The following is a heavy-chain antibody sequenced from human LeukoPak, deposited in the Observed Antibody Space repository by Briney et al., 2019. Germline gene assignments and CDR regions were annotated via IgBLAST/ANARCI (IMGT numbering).Heavy chain of an antibody. CDR2: IYTSGST. J-gene: IGHJ4*02. CDR3: ARENSGSYYWLVDY. D-gene: IGHD1-26*01. CDR1: GGSISSGSYY. V-gene: IGHV4-61*02. Sequence: SQALSLTCTVSGGSISSGSYYWSWIRQPAGKGLEWIGRIYTSGSTNYNPSLKSRVTISADTSKNQFSLKLSSVTAADTAVYYCARENSGSYYWLVDYWGQGTLVTVSS.